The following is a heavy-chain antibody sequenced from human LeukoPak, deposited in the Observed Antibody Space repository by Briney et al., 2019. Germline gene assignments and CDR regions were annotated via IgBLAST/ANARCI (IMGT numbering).Heavy chain of an antibody. Sequence: GGSLRLSCAASGFSFSTYAMHWVRQAPGKGLEYVPAISSDGGRTYYANSVKGRFTISRDNSKNTLYLQMGSLRVEDMAVYYCARDGEGGYSYGYVDYWGQGTLVTVSS. CDR2: ISSDGGRT. J-gene: IGHJ4*02. D-gene: IGHD5-18*01. CDR3: ARDGEGGYSYGYVDY. V-gene: IGHV3-64*01. CDR1: GFSFSTYA.